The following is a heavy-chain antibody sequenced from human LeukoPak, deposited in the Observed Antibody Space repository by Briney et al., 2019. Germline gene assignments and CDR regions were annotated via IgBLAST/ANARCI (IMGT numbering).Heavy chain of an antibody. V-gene: IGHV1-2*02. D-gene: IGHD2-15*01. CDR1: GYTFTGYY. CDR2: INANSGGT. CDR3: ARASVENTLRIDDY. Sequence: ASVKVSCKASGYTFTGYYMHWVRQAPGQGLEWMGWINANSGGTNYAQKFQGRVTMTRDRSITTAYMDLSRLKSDDTAVYYCARASVENTLRIDDYWGQGTLVTVSS. J-gene: IGHJ4*02.